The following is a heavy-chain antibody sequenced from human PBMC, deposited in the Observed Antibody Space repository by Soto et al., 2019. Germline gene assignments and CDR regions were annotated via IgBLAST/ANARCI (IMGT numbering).Heavy chain of an antibody. CDR1: XFXFDDYA. V-gene: IGHV3-9*01. D-gene: IGHD6-6*01. J-gene: IGHJ6*03. CDR2: ISWNSGSI. Sequence: XFXFDDYAMHWVRQAPGKXLXXVSGISWNSGSIGYADSVKGRFXIXXXXXXXXXXXXXXXXXXXDTALYYCAKGVPSIAARHHMDVWGKGTTVTVSS. CDR3: AKGVPSIAARHHMDV.